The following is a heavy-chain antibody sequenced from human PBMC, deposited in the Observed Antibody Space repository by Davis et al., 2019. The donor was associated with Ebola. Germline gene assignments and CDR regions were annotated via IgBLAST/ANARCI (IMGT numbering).Heavy chain of an antibody. Sequence: PGGFLRLSCAASGFNFSDYGLHWVRQAPGKGLEWVAVTSFGGSNKFYADYVRGRFTISVDSSKNTVYLQLNSLVAEDTAVYHCARDGIAIFYYYGMDDWGQGTTVTVSS. CDR2: TSFGGSNK. D-gene: IGHD6-13*01. CDR1: GFNFSDYG. J-gene: IGHJ6*02. V-gene: IGHV3-30*04. CDR3: ARDGIAIFYYYGMDD.